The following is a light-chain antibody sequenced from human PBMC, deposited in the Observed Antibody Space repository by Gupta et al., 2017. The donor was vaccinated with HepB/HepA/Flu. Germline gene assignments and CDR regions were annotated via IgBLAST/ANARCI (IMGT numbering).Light chain of an antibody. Sequence: EVVMTQSPATLSVSPGARVTLSCRASQSVRSKLAWYQQKPGQAPRLLIYDASTRANGIPARFSGSGSGTEFTLTISSLQPEDFAVYYCQQYNKWPHTFGRGTXVEIK. J-gene: IGKJ4*01. V-gene: IGKV3-15*01. CDR3: QQYNKWPHT. CDR1: QSVRSK. CDR2: DAS.